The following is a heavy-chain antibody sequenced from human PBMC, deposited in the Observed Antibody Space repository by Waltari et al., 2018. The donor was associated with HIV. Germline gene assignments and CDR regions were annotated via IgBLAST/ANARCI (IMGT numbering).Heavy chain of an antibody. CDR3: ARQTTPLTTLIDY. V-gene: IGHV4-39*01. D-gene: IGHD3-22*01. J-gene: IGHJ4*02. CDR2: ISYSGTT. CDR1: GGSISSSSYY. Sequence: QLQLQESGPGLVKPSETLSLTCTVSGGSISSSSYYWGWIRQPPGKGLEWIGSISYSGTTYYNPSLKSRVTISVDTSKNQFSLKLSSVTAADAAVYYCARQTTPLTTLIDYWGQGTLVTVSS.